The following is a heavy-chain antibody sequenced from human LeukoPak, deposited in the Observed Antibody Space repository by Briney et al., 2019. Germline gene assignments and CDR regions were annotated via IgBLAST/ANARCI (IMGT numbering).Heavy chain of an antibody. D-gene: IGHD6-6*01. CDR2: IYAGDFDT. CDR3: ARLGIAARRYYFDY. CDR1: GYSFSTHW. Sequence: GESLKISCKGSGYSFSTHWIGWVRQMPGKGLEWLGIIYAGDFDTRYSPSFQGQVTISADKSISTAYLQWSSLKASDTAMYYCARLGIAARRYYFDYWGQGTLVTVSS. V-gene: IGHV5-51*01. J-gene: IGHJ4*02.